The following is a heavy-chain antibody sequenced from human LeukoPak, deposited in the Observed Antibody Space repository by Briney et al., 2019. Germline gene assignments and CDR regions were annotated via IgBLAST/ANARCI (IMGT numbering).Heavy chain of an antibody. D-gene: IGHD3-22*01. J-gene: IGHJ4*02. CDR3: ARYLYDGSGYYWGNFDY. Sequence: SETLSLTCAVSGYSINSGYYWGWIRQPPGKGLEWIGNIYHSGSTYYNPSLKSRVTISVDTSKNLFSLKLSSVTAADTAVYYCARYLYDGSGYYWGNFDYWGQGTLVTVSS. V-gene: IGHV4-38-2*01. CDR1: GYSINSGYY. CDR2: IYHSGST.